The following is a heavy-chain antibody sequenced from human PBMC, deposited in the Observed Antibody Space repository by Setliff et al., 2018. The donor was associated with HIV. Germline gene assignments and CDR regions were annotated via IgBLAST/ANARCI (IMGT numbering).Heavy chain of an antibody. CDR2: IYHSGST. D-gene: IGHD6-19*01. CDR1: GYSISSGYY. Sequence: SETLSLTCAVSGYSISSGYYWGWIRQPPGKGLEWIGSIYHSGSTYYSPSLKSRVTISVDTSKNQFSLKLSSVTAADTAVYYCARSSRLGWSSYGAFDIWGQGTMVTVSS. CDR3: ARSSRLGWSSYGAFDI. V-gene: IGHV4-38-2*01. J-gene: IGHJ3*02.